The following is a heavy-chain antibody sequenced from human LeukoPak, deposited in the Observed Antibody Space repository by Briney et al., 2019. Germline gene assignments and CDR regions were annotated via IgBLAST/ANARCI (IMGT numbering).Heavy chain of an antibody. CDR1: GFTFSSYG. CDR2: IRYDGSNK. CDR3: AKDQGDCFDY. V-gene: IGHV3-30*02. Sequence: PGGSLRLSCAASGFTFSSYGMHWVRQAAGKGLEWVAFIRYDGSNKYYADSVKGRFTISRDNSKNTLYLQMNSLRAEDTAVYYCAKDQGDCFDYWGQGTLVTVSS. J-gene: IGHJ4*02.